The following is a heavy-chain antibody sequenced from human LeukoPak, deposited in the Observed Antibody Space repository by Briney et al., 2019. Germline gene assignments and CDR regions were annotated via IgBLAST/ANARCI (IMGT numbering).Heavy chain of an antibody. CDR3: ARKVSCSSTSCYYYYGMDV. D-gene: IGHD2-2*01. J-gene: IGHJ6*02. Sequence: AGGSLRLSCAASGFTFSSYWMHWVRHAPGKGLVWVSRINSDGSSTIYADSVKGGFTISRDNAKNTLYLQRNSLRAEDTAVYYCARKVSCSSTSCYYYYGMDVWGQGTTVTVSS. V-gene: IGHV3-74*01. CDR2: INSDGSST. CDR1: GFTFSSYW.